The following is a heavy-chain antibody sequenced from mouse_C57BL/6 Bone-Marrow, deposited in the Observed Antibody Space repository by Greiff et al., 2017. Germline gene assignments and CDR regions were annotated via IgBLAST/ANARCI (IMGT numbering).Heavy chain of an antibody. CDR3: ARNYYGSSYWFAY. J-gene: IGHJ3*01. V-gene: IGHV1-59*01. D-gene: IGHD1-1*01. CDR2: IDPSDSYT. Sequence: VQLQQPGAELVRPGTSVKLSCKASGYTFTSYWMHWVKQRPGQGLEWIGVIDPSDSYTNYNQKFKGKDTLTVDTSSSTAYMQLSSLTSEDSAVYYCARNYYGSSYWFAYWGQGTLVTVSA. CDR1: GYTFTSYW.